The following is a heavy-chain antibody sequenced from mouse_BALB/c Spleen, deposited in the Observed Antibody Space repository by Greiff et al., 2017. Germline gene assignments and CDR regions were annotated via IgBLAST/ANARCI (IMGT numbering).Heavy chain of an antibody. CDR2: ISSGSSTI. D-gene: IGHD1-1*01. J-gene: IGHJ1*01. V-gene: IGHV5-17*02. CDR1: GFTFSSFG. Sequence: EVQGVESGGGLVQPGGSRKLSCAASGFTFSSFGMHWVRQAPEKGLEWVAYISSGSSTIYYADTVKGRFTISRDNPKNTLFLQMTSLRSEDTAMYYCAKDYYGSSTGYFDVWGAGTTVTVSS. CDR3: AKDYYGSSTGYFDV.